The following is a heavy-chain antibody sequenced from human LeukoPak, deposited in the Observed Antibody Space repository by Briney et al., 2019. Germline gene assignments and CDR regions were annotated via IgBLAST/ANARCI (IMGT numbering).Heavy chain of an antibody. V-gene: IGHV5-51*01. CDR3: ARSGGATGDYYYGMDV. D-gene: IGHD1-26*01. Sequence: GESLKISCKGFGYSFSGYWIAWVRQMPGKGLEWMGFIYPGDSETRYSPSFEGQVTISADKSIGTAYLQWSSLKASDTAMYYCARSGGATGDYYYGMDVWGQGTTVIVSS. J-gene: IGHJ6*02. CDR1: GYSFSGYW. CDR2: IYPGDSET.